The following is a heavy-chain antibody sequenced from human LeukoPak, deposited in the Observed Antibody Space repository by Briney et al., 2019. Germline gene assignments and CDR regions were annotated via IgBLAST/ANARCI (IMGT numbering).Heavy chain of an antibody. Sequence: SETLSLTCTVSGGSIRRAGYYWGWIRQSPGKGLEWIGSIYDSESTYYNPSLLSRVTKTVATSKNQFYLKLNSGTAADTAVYFYTSGSGNGRDQYFDTWGQRTQVTVSS. D-gene: IGHD5-12*01. J-gene: IGHJ4*02. CDR2: IYDSEST. CDR3: TSGSGNGRDQYFDT. V-gene: IGHV4-39*07. CDR1: GGSIRRAGYY.